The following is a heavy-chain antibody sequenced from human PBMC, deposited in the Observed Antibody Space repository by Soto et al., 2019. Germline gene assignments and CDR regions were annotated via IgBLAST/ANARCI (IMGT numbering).Heavy chain of an antibody. CDR1: GGSISSGGYY. V-gene: IGHV4-31*03. Sequence: QVQLQESGPGLVKPSQTLSLTCTVSGGSISSGGYYWSWIRQHPGKGLEWIGYISYSGNTYYNPALRSRVTISEDMSKSHFSLNLNSVTAAYTAVYYCASAVPGFYGMDVWGQGTTVTVSS. J-gene: IGHJ6*02. CDR2: ISYSGNT. CDR3: ASAVPGFYGMDV. D-gene: IGHD3-10*01.